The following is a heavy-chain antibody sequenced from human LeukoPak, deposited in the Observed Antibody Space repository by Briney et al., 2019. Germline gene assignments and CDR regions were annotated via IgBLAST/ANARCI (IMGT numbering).Heavy chain of an antibody. CDR3: AKRSGSGVGYYYYMDV. Sequence: PGGSLRLSCAASGFTVSSNYMSWVRQAPGKGLEWVSAISGSGGSTYYADSVKGRFTISRDNSKNTLYLQMNSLRAEDTAVYYCAKRSGSGVGYYYYMDVWGKGTTVTVSS. D-gene: IGHD1-26*01. CDR2: ISGSGGST. J-gene: IGHJ6*03. V-gene: IGHV3-23*01. CDR1: GFTVSSNY.